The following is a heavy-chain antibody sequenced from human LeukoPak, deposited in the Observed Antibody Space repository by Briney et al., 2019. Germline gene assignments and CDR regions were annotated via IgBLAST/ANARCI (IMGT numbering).Heavy chain of an antibody. D-gene: IGHD5-18*01. V-gene: IGHV1-3*01. CDR3: ARGLQRGCSYAAIYIDV. CDR1: GYTFTSYA. Sequence: RASVKVSCKASGYTFTSYAMHWVRQAPGQRLEWMGWINAGNGNTKYSQKFQGRVTITRDTSASTAYMELSSLRSEDTAVYYCARGLQRGCSYAAIYIDVWDKGTTVTVSS. CDR2: INAGNGNT. J-gene: IGHJ6*03.